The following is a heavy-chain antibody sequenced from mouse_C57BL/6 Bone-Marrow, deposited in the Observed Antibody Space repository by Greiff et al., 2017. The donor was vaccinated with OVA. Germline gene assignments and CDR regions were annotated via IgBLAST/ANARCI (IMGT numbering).Heavy chain of an antibody. D-gene: IGHD1-1*01. CDR3: ARSQITTVVATGYFDY. CDR1: GYTFTSYW. J-gene: IGHJ2*01. Sequence: QVQLQQPGTELVKPGASVKLSCKASGYTFTSYWMHWVKQRPGQGLEWIGNINPSNGGTNYNEKFKSKATLTVDKSSSTAYMQLSSLTSEDSAVYYCARSQITTVVATGYFDYWGQGTTLTVSS. V-gene: IGHV1-53*01. CDR2: INPSNGGT.